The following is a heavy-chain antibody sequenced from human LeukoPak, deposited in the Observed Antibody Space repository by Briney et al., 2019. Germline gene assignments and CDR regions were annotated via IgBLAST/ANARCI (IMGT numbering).Heavy chain of an antibody. Sequence: ASVKVSCKASGYTFTSYYMHRVRQAPGQGLEWMGIINPSGGSTSYAQKFQGRVTMTRDMSTSTVYMELSSLRSEDTAVYYCARWGTVGATSAGFDYWGQGTLVTVSS. CDR2: INPSGGST. J-gene: IGHJ4*02. CDR1: GYTFTSYY. CDR3: ARWGTVGATSAGFDY. V-gene: IGHV1-46*01. D-gene: IGHD1-26*01.